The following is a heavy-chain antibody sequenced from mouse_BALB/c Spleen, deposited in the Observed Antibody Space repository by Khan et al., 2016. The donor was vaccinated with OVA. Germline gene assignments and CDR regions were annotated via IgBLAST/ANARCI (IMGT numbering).Heavy chain of an antibody. D-gene: IGHD3-2*02. CDR3: ARRGAAQATWDYFDY. Sequence: QVRLQQSGAELVRPGTSVKMSCKAAGYTFTNYWIGWVKQRPGHGLEWIGDTYPGGGYTNYNEKFKGKATLTAAQSSSTAYMQLSGLTSEDSDIYYCARRGAAQATWDYFDYWGQGTTLTVSS. CDR2: TYPGGGYT. V-gene: IGHV1-63*02. J-gene: IGHJ2*01. CDR1: GYTFTNYW.